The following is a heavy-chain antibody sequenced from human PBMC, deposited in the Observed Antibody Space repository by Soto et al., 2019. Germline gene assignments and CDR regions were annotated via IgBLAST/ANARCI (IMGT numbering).Heavy chain of an antibody. J-gene: IGHJ4*02. Sequence: QVQLVESGGGVVQPGRSLRLSCAASGFTFSSYGMHWVRQAPGKGLEWVAVISYDGSNKYYADSVKGRFTISRDNSKNTLYLQMNSLRAEDTAVYYCARDWGDRDGYNYYFDYWGQGTLVTVSS. D-gene: IGHD5-12*01. CDR3: ARDWGDRDGYNYYFDY. CDR1: GFTFSSYG. V-gene: IGHV3-30*03. CDR2: ISYDGSNK.